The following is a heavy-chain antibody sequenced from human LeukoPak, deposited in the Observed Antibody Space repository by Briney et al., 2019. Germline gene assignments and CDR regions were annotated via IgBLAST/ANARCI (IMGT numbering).Heavy chain of an antibody. Sequence: PGRSLRLSCAASGFTFSSYGTHWVRQAPGKGLEWVAVIWYDGSNKYYADSVKGRFTISRDNSKNTLYLQMNSLRAEDTAVYYCARGAYRRYCSSTSCYGFDYWGQGTLVTVSS. CDR1: GFTFSSYG. D-gene: IGHD2-2*01. CDR2: IWYDGSNK. CDR3: ARGAYRRYCSSTSCYGFDY. V-gene: IGHV3-33*01. J-gene: IGHJ4*02.